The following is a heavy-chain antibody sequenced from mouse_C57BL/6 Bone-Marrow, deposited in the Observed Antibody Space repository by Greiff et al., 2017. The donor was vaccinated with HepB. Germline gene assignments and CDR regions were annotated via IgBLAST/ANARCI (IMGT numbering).Heavy chain of an antibody. D-gene: IGHD1-1*01. CDR1: GYSITSDY. V-gene: IGHV3-8*01. J-gene: IGHJ4*01. CDR3: ATTVVATDYAMDY. Sequence: EVQLKQSGPGLAKPSQTLSLTCSVTGYSITSDYWNWIRKFPGNKLEYMGYISYSGSTYYNPSLKSRISITRDTSKNQYYLQLNSVTTEDTATYYCATTVVATDYAMDYWGQGTSVTVSS. CDR2: ISYSGST.